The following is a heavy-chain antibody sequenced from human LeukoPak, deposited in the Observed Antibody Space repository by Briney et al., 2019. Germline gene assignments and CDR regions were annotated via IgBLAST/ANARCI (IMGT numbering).Heavy chain of an antibody. CDR2: INSDGSST. Sequence: GGSLRLSCAASGFTFSSYWMHWVRQAPGKGLVWVSRINSDGSSTSYADSVKGRFTISRDNAKNTLYLQMNSLRAEDTAVYYCARAGGYSYGFHYYNYMDVWGKGTTVTVSS. CDR1: GFTFSSYW. V-gene: IGHV3-74*01. D-gene: IGHD5-18*01. CDR3: ARAGGYSYGFHYYNYMDV. J-gene: IGHJ6*03.